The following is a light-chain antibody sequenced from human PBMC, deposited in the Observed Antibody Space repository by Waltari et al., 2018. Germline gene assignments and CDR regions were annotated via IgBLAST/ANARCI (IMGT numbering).Light chain of an antibody. Sequence: DIVMTQSPDSLAVSLGEWATINCKSSQRVLYSSNNKNYLAWYQQKPGQPPKLLIYWASTRESGVPDRFSGSGSGTDFALAISSLQAEDVAVYYCQQRTIWSRTFGQGTKVEIK. V-gene: IGKV4-1*01. CDR1: QRVLYSSNNKNY. J-gene: IGKJ1*01. CDR2: WAS. CDR3: QQRTIWSRT.